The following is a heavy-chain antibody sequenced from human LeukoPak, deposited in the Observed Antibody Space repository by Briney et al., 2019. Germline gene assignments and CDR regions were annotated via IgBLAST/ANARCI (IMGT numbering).Heavy chain of an antibody. D-gene: IGHD1-26*01. CDR1: GFTFSSYS. J-gene: IGHJ4*02. V-gene: IGHV3-48*04. CDR2: ISSSSSTI. Sequence: GGSLRLSCAASGFTFSSYSMNWVRQAPGKGLEWVSYISSSSSTIYYADSVKGRFTISRDNAKNSLYLQLNSLRAEDTAVYYCARGRSWSDYWGQGTLVTVSS. CDR3: ARGRSWSDY.